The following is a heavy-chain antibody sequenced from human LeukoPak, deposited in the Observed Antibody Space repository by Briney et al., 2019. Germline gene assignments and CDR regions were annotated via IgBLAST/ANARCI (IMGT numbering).Heavy chain of an antibody. CDR2: IYTSGST. CDR1: GGSISSYY. J-gene: IGHJ5*02. CDR3: ARDLIAAAGTNWFDP. V-gene: IGHV4-4*07. D-gene: IGHD6-13*01. Sequence: SETLSLTCTVSGGSISSYYWSWIRQPAGKGLEWIGRIYTSGSTNYNPSLKSRVTMSVDTSKNQLSLKLSSVTAADTAVYYCARDLIAAAGTNWFDPWGQGTLVTVSS.